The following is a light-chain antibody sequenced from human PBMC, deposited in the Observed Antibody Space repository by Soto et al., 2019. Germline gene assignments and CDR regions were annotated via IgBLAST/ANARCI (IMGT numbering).Light chain of an antibody. CDR2: KAS. V-gene: IGKV1-5*03. Sequence: DIQMTQSPSTLSASVGDRATITCRASQSIDKWFAWYQQKPGKAPKLLICKASIVQNGVPSRFSGSGSGKEFTLTISRLQPDDVGSYFCQQYNKFSWTFGQGTKVEIK. CDR3: QQYNKFSWT. J-gene: IGKJ1*01. CDR1: QSIDKW.